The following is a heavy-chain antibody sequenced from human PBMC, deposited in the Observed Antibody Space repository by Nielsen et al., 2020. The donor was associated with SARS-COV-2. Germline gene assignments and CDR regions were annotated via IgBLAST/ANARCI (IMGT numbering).Heavy chain of an antibody. J-gene: IGHJ6*03. CDR3: ARTRGDDFWSGYYTRDYYYYYYYMDV. D-gene: IGHD3-3*01. Sequence: GGSLRLSCKGSGYSFTSYWIGWVRQMPGKGLEWMGIIYPGDSDTRYSPSFQGQVTISADKSISTAYLQWSSLKASDTAMYYCARTRGDDFWSGYYTRDYYYYYYYMDVWGKGTTVTVSS. CDR1: GYSFTSYW. CDR2: IYPGDSDT. V-gene: IGHV5-51*01.